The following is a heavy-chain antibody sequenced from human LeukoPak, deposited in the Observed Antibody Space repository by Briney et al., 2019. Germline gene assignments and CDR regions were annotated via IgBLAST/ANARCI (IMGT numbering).Heavy chain of an antibody. CDR1: GYTFTNYE. Sequence: ASVKVSCKASGYTFTNYEINWVRQATGQGLEWMGWMNPTSGNTDSAQKFQGRLTMTRNTAITTAYMELTSLTSEDTAVYYCARAFPGPPPPGPNYPSSMDVWGKGPRSPSP. V-gene: IGHV1-8*01. D-gene: IGHD1-14*01. J-gene: IGHJ6*03. CDR3: ARAFPGPPPPGPNYPSSMDV. CDR2: MNPTSGNT.